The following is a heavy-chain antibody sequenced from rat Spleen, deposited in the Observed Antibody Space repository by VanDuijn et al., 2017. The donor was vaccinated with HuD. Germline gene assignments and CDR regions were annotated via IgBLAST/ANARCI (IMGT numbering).Heavy chain of an antibody. CDR2: ISYEGSST. CDR1: GFTFSDYY. CDR3: ARHPESFYYSGVMDA. V-gene: IGHV5-22*01. J-gene: IGHJ4*01. D-gene: IGHD1-1*01. Sequence: EVQLVESGGGLVQPGRSLKLSCAASGFTFSDYYMAWVRQAPKKGLEWVASISYEGSSTYYGDSVKGRFTISRDNAKSTLYLQMNSLRSEDTATYYCARHPESFYYSGVMDAWGQGASVTVSS.